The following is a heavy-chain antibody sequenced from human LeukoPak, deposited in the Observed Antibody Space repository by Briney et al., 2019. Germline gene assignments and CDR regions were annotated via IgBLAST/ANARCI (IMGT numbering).Heavy chain of an antibody. V-gene: IGHV4-59*01. Sequence: SETLSLTRTVSGGSISSYYWSWIRQPPGKGLEWIGYIYYSGSTNYNPSLKSRVTISVDTSKNQFSLKLSSVTAADTAVYYCARGTDFWSGSAFDIWGQGTMVTVSS. J-gene: IGHJ3*02. CDR2: IYYSGST. D-gene: IGHD3-3*01. CDR1: GGSISSYY. CDR3: ARGTDFWSGSAFDI.